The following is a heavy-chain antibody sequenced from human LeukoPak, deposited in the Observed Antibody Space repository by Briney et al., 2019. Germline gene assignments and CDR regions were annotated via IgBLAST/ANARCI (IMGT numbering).Heavy chain of an antibody. J-gene: IGHJ4*02. Sequence: ETLSLTCAVSGGSISSNNWRIWVRQSPEKGLEWIGEIYHDGSTNYNPSLKSRVTISMDKSKNQLSLKLNFVTAADTAVYYCARDRGGYTYSHDYWGQGTLVTVSS. V-gene: IGHV4-4*02. CDR3: ARDRGGYTYSHDY. CDR2: IYHDGST. CDR1: GGSISSNNW. D-gene: IGHD5-18*01.